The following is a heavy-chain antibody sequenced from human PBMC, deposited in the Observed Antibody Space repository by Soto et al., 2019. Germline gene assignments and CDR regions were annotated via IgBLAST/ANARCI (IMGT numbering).Heavy chain of an antibody. V-gene: IGHV4-31*03. CDR3: ARVMPAKGVVVPAATYDNWFDP. CDR1: GGSISSGGYY. CDR2: IYYSGST. D-gene: IGHD2-2*01. Sequence: SETLSLTCTVSGGSISSGGYYWSWIRQHPGKGLEWIGYIYYSGSTYYNPSLKSRVTISVDTSKNQFSLKLSSVTAADTAVYYCARVMPAKGVVVPAATYDNWFDPWGQGTLVTVSS. J-gene: IGHJ5*02.